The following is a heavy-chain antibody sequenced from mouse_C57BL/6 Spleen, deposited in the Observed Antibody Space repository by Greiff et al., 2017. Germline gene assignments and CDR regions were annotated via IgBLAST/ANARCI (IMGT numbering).Heavy chain of an antibody. D-gene: IGHD2-3*01. CDR2: IYWDDDK. CDR1: GFSLSTSGMG. CDR3: ARRIYDGYYDAMDY. J-gene: IGHJ4*01. V-gene: IGHV8-12*01. Sequence: HVTLKESGPGILQSSQTLSLTCSFSGFSLSTSGMGVSWIRQPSGKGLEWLAHIYWDDDKRYNPSLKSRLTISTDTSRNRVFLKITSVDTADTATYYCARRIYDGYYDAMDYWGQGTSVTVSS.